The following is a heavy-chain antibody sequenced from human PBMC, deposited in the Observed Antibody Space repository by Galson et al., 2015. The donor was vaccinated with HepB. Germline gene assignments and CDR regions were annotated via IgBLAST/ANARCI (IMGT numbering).Heavy chain of an antibody. Sequence: SLRLSCAAPGFNLKNYVMNWVRKAPGKGLEWVAVIWYDGVNKYLADSVKGRFTISRDNSKSTVDLQMNSLRGEDTAVYYCARDPEIGYCSGTTCSYFDYWGQGTLVTVSA. CDR2: IWYDGVNK. D-gene: IGHD2-2*01. CDR1: GFNLKNYV. CDR3: ARDPEIGYCSGTTCSYFDY. J-gene: IGHJ4*02. V-gene: IGHV3-33*08.